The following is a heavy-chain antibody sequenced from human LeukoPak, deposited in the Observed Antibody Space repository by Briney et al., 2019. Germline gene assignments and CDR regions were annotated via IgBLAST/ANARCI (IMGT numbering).Heavy chain of an antibody. CDR3: VRDLGEWEVLRGIFYDY. D-gene: IGHD3-3*01. CDR1: GYTFTDFG. J-gene: IGHJ4*02. CDR2: ISAYNGNT. Sequence: ASVKVSCKASGYTFTDFGIGWVRQAPGQGLEWMGWISAYNGNTKSAQKLQGRVTMSIDTSTSTAYMELRSLRSDDTAVYYCVRDLGEWEVLRGIFYDYWGQGTVVTVSS. V-gene: IGHV1-18*01.